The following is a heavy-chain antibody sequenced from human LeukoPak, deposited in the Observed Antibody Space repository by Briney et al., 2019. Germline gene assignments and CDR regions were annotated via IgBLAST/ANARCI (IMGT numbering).Heavy chain of an antibody. D-gene: IGHD3-22*01. V-gene: IGHV4-30-4*08. CDR1: GGSISSGDYY. CDR2: IYYSGST. J-gene: IGHJ4*02. Sequence: SQTLSLTCTVSGGSISSGDYYWSWIRQPPGKGLEWIGYIYYSGSTNYNPSLKSRVTISVDTSKNQFSLKLSSVTAADTAVYYCARAIYYYDSSGHFDYWGQGTLVTVSS. CDR3: ARAIYYYDSSGHFDY.